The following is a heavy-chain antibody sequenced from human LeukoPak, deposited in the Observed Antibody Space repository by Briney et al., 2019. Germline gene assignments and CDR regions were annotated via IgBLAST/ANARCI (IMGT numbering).Heavy chain of an antibody. CDR2: INPNTGGT. V-gene: IGHV1-2*02. CDR1: GYTFTGYY. Sequence: ASVKVSCKASGYTFTGYYIHWVRQAPGQGLEWMGFINPNTGGTSYAQKFQARVTMTRDTSISTAYMELSGLRSDDTAVYYCARDRGFDISYNWFEPWGQGTLVTVSS. D-gene: IGHD3-10*01. J-gene: IGHJ5*02. CDR3: ARDRGFDISYNWFEP.